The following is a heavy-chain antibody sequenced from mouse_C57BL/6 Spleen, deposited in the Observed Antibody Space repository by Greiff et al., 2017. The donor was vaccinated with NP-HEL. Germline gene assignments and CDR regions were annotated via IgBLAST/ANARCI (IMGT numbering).Heavy chain of an antibody. D-gene: IGHD2-3*01. Sequence: QVQLQQPGAELVKPGASVKLSCKASGYTFTSYWMQWVKQRPGQGLEWIGEIDPSDSYTNYNHKFKGKATLTVDTSSSTAYMQLSSLTSEDSAVYYCARRGIVTYYFDYWGQGTTLTVSS. CDR1: GYTFTSYW. V-gene: IGHV1-50*01. CDR2: IDPSDSYT. CDR3: ARRGIVTYYFDY. J-gene: IGHJ2*01.